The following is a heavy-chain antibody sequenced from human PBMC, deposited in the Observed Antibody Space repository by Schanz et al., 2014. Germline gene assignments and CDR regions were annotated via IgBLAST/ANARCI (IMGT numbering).Heavy chain of an antibody. V-gene: IGHV3-33*01. J-gene: IGHJ1*01. CDR3: ARMSWLQIEYFQH. CDR1: GFTFSNHG. D-gene: IGHD5-12*01. Sequence: QVQLVESGGGVVQPGRSLRLSCAASGFTFSNHGMHWVRQSPGKGLEWVALIWYDGSNEYYADSVKGRFTISRDNPKKTLYLQMNSLRAEDTAIYYCARMSWLQIEYFQHWGQGTLVTVSS. CDR2: IWYDGSNE.